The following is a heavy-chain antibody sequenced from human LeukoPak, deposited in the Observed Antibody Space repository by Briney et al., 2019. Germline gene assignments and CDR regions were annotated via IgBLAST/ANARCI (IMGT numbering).Heavy chain of an antibody. D-gene: IGHD3-16*01. J-gene: IGHJ3*02. CDR1: RFSFSTYA. Sequence: GSLRLSCSASRFSFSTYAMYWVRQAPGKGPEYVSGISSYGSNTYYADSVKGRFTISRDNSQNTLYLQMSSLRAEDTAVYYCVKRGGSLALDIWGQGTMVIVSS. CDR2: ISSYGSNT. V-gene: IGHV3-64D*09. CDR3: VKRGGSLALDI.